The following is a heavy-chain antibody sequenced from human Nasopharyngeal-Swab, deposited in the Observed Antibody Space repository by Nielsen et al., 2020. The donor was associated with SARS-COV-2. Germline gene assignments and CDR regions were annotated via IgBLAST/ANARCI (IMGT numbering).Heavy chain of an antibody. J-gene: IGHJ6*03. Sequence: GESLKISCTASGFTFGDYAMSWFRQAPGKGLEWVANIKQDGSEKYYVDSLKGRFTISRDNAKNSLYLQMNSLRAEDTAVYYCARDKGDGYNSDYYYMDVWGKGTTVTVSS. V-gene: IGHV3-7*05. CDR3: ARDKGDGYNSDYYYMDV. CDR1: GFTFGDYA. CDR2: IKQDGSEK. D-gene: IGHD5-24*01.